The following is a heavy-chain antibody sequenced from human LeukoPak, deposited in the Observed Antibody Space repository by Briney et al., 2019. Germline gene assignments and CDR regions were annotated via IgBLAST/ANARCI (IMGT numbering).Heavy chain of an antibody. D-gene: IGHD3-9*01. J-gene: IGHJ6*02. CDR3: ASGDILTGYRYYYGMDV. V-gene: IGHV1-69*13. CDR2: IIPIFGTA. Sequence: SVKVSCKASGGTFSNYAISWVRQAPGQGLEWMGGIIPIFGTAIYAQNFQDRVTITADESPSTAYMELSGLRSEDTAVYYCASGDILTGYRYYYGMDVWGQGTTVTVSS. CDR1: GGTFSNYA.